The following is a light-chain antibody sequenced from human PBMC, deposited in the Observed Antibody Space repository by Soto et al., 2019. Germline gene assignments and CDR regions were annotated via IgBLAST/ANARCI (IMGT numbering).Light chain of an antibody. V-gene: IGKV3-20*01. CDR1: QSISNSY. J-gene: IGKJ4*01. CDR2: HAS. Sequence: ENVLTQSPGTLSLSPGERATLSCRASQSISNSYLAWYQQKPGQTPSLLIYHASNRATGIPDRFSGSGSGTDFTLTISSLEPEDVAVYYCQQYGDSLLTFGGGTKVEIK. CDR3: QQYGDSLLT.